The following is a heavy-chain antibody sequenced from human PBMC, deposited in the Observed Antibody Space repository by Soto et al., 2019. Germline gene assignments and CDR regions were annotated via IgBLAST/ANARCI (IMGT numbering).Heavy chain of an antibody. D-gene: IGHD4-4*01. CDR2: INAGNGNT. J-gene: IGHJ4*02. CDR1: EYTFTSYA. Sequence: AAVKCSFKASEYTFTSYAMHWVRQAPGQSLDWMGWINAGNGNTKYSQKFQGRVAITRDTSASTAYMELGSLRSEDTAVYYCERELQVLYYFDYLGQLTLVTVSS. CDR3: ERELQVLYYFDY. V-gene: IGHV1-3*01.